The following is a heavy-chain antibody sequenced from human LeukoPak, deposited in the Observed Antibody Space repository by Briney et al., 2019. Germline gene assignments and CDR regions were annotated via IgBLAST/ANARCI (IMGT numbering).Heavy chain of an antibody. V-gene: IGHV1-18*01. D-gene: IGHD4/OR15-4a*01. CDR2: TTTDKGDT. CDR3: ARDLITWRHSMVQSFDP. CDR1: GYTLISSS. Sequence: GASAKVSCKASGYTLISSSICWVPPAPEQGLEGLGWTTTDKGDTNYAQKLQGRVTMTTVTSTNNVYKELRSLRTNDTAVYYGARDLITWRHSMVQSFDPWGQGTLVTVSS. J-gene: IGHJ5*02.